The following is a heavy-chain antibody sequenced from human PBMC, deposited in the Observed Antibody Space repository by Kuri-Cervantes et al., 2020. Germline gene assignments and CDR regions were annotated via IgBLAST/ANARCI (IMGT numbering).Heavy chain of an antibody. J-gene: IGHJ4*02. Sequence: GGSLRLSCAASGFTFSSYAMSWVRQAPGKGLEWVSAISGSGGSTYYADSVKGRFTISRDNSKNTLYLQMNSLRAEDTAVYYCAKDRRSSGWYGVQYYWGQGTLVTDSS. CDR2: ISGSGGST. CDR3: AKDRRSSGWYGVQYY. CDR1: GFTFSSYA. V-gene: IGHV3-23*01. D-gene: IGHD6-19*01.